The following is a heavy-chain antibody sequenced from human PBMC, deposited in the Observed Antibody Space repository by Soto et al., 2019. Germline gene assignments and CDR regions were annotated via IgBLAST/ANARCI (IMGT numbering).Heavy chain of an antibody. CDR2: ISYDGSNK. V-gene: IGHV3-30*03. Sequence: QVQVVESGGDVVQPGRSLRLSCAASGFTVSGYGMHWVRQAPGKGLEWVALISYDGSNKDYADSVKGRFTISRDNSKNTLYLQMNSLRAEDTAVYYCVRCWGTGDGSNLGYNWFDPWGQGTLVTVSS. CDR3: VRCWGTGDGSNLGYNWFDP. J-gene: IGHJ5*02. D-gene: IGHD1-1*01. CDR1: GFTVSGYG.